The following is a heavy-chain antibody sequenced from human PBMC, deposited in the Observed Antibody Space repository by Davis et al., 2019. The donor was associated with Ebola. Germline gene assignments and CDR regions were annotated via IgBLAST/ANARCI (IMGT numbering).Heavy chain of an antibody. CDR3: AREAGVDWLFRAFDI. V-gene: IGHV3-33*01. CDR2: IWYDGSNK. J-gene: IGHJ3*02. D-gene: IGHD3-9*01. CDR1: GFTFSSYG. Sequence: PGGSLRLSCAASGFTFSSYGMHWVRQAPGKGLEWVAVIWYDGSNKYYADSVKGRFTISRDNSKNTLYLQMNSLRAEDTAVYYCAREAGVDWLFRAFDIWGQGTMVTVSS.